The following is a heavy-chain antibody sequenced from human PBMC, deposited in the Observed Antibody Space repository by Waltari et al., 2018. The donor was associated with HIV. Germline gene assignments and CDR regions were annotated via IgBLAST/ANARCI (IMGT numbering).Heavy chain of an antibody. Sequence: EVQLVETGGGLIQPGGSLGLSCAASGLTVRSNYISWVRQAPGKGLELVSVLYSGGTTNYADSVKGRFTISRDNSKNTLYLQMNNLRAEDTAVYYCARGFFSFDYWGQGTLVTVSS. CDR2: LYSGGTT. CDR1: GLTVRSNY. CDR3: ARGFFSFDY. D-gene: IGHD3-10*01. J-gene: IGHJ4*02. V-gene: IGHV3-53*02.